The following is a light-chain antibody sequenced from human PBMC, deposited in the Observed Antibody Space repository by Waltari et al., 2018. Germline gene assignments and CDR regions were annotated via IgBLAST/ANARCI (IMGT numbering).Light chain of an antibody. CDR2: DAS. Sequence: EIVLTQSPGTLSLSPGERATLSCRASRSVSSNYLAWYQQKRGQAPRLLIYDASNSATGIADRFSGSGSGTDFTLTISRLEPEDFAVFYCQQYGTSPVTFGGGTKVEIK. CDR1: RSVSSNY. CDR3: QQYGTSPVT. J-gene: IGKJ4*01. V-gene: IGKV3-20*01.